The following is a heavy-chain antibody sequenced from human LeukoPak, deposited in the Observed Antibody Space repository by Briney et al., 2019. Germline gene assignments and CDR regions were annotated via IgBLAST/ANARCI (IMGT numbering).Heavy chain of an antibody. Sequence: ASVKVSCKASGYTFTSYGISWVRQAPGQGLEWMGWISAYNGNTNYAQKLQGRVTMTRNTSISTAYMELSSLRSEDTAVYYCATMYYYGSGSHNWFDPWGQGTLVTVSS. J-gene: IGHJ5*02. CDR2: ISAYNGNT. D-gene: IGHD3-10*01. V-gene: IGHV1-18*01. CDR3: ATMYYYGSGSHNWFDP. CDR1: GYTFTSYG.